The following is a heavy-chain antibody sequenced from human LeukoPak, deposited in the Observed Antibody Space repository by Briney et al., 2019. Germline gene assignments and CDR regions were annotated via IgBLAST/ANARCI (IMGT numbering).Heavy chain of an antibody. J-gene: IGHJ3*01. V-gene: IGHV3-23*01. D-gene: IGHD5-24*01. CDR3: ARDREMATRRHDAFDF. CDR1: GFTFSNYA. CDR2: ISSGGSAT. Sequence: GGSLRLSCVASGFTFSNYAMSWVRQAPGKGLEWVSAISSGGSATYYADSLKGRFTISRDNAKHSLFLQRNTLRAEDTAVYYCARDREMATRRHDAFDFWGQGPMVTVSS.